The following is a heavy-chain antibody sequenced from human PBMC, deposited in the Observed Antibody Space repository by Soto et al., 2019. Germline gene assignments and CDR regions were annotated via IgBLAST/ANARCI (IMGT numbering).Heavy chain of an antibody. J-gene: IGHJ6*02. Sequence: ASVKVSCKASGGTFSSYAISWVRQAPGQGLEWMGGIIPIFGTANYAQKFQGRVTITADESTSTAYMELSSLRSGDTAVYYCATSIGTYCSGGSCYSNYYYYGMDVWGQGTTVTVSS. CDR2: IIPIFGTA. D-gene: IGHD2-15*01. CDR1: GGTFSSYA. CDR3: ATSIGTYCSGGSCYSNYYYYGMDV. V-gene: IGHV1-69*13.